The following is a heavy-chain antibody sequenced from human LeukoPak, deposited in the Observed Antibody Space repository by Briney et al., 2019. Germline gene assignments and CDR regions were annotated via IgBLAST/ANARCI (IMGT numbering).Heavy chain of an antibody. CDR3: ARSPPWAPLDY. V-gene: IGHV3-66*01. CDR1: GFTVSNNY. Sequence: PGGSLRLSCAASGFTVSNNYMSWVRQAPGKGLEWVSVIYSVNRTSYVDSVKGRFTISRDSSKNTLCLQMNSLRAEDTAVYYCARSPPWAPLDYWGQGTLVTVSS. CDR2: IYSVNRT. J-gene: IGHJ4*02.